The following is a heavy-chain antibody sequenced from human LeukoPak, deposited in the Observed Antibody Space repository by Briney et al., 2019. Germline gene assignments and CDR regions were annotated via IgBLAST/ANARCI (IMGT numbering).Heavy chain of an antibody. CDR3: ARDRSFDY. J-gene: IGHJ4*02. CDR2: TYHSGST. V-gene: IGHV4-30-2*01. Sequence: PSETLSLTCTVSGGSISSGGYYWSWIRQPPGKGLEWIGYTYHSGSTYYNPSLKSRVTISVDRSKNQFSLKLSSVTAADTAVYYCARDRSFDYWGQGTLVTVSS. CDR1: GGSISSGGYY.